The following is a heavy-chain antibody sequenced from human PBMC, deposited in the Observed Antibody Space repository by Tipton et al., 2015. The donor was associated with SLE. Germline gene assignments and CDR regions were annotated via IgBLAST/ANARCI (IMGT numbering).Heavy chain of an antibody. CDR1: GGTFNHFG. J-gene: IGHJ4*02. Sequence: QVQLVQSGAEVKKAGSSVKVSCKASGGTFNHFGISWVRQAPGQGLEWMGGNIPILGLANYAQKFQDRVTMTMDESTRVAYMELSNLGYEDTAVYYCARDAGYLSSSGVYFDYWGQGSLVTVSS. CDR3: ARDAGYLSSSGVYFDY. V-gene: IGHV1-69*01. D-gene: IGHD6-6*01. CDR2: NIPILGLA.